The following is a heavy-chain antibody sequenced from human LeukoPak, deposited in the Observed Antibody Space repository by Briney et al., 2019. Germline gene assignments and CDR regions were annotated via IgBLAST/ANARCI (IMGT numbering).Heavy chain of an antibody. D-gene: IGHD3-9*01. V-gene: IGHV3-30*02. CDR3: AKGFDYHLDY. CDR1: GFTFSDYG. CDR2: IRYDGSEQ. J-gene: IGHJ4*02. Sequence: GGSLRLSCTASGFTFSDYGMHWVRQAPGEGLEWVAFIRYDGSEQYYADSVKGRFTISRDNSKNTLYLQTYILRVEDTALYYCAKGFDYHLDYWGQGSLVTVSS.